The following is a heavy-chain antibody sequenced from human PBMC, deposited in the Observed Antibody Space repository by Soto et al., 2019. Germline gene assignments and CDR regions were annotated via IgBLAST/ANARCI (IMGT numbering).Heavy chain of an antibody. D-gene: IGHD6-13*01. J-gene: IGHJ5*02. CDR3: ARSWGPQPASYSSSLGFDP. V-gene: IGHV6-1*01. Sequence: PSQTLSLTCAISGDSVSSNSAAWNWIRQSPSRGLEWLGRTYYRSKWYNDYAVSVKSRITINPDTSKNQFSLQLNSVTPEDTAVYYCARSWGPQPASYSSSLGFDPWGQGTLVTVSS. CDR1: GDSVSSNSAA. CDR2: TYYRSKWYN.